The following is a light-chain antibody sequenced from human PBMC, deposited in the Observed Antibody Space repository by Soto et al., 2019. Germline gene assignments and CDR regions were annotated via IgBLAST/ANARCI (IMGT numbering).Light chain of an antibody. CDR3: NSYTSSTTSYV. J-gene: IGLJ1*01. Sequence: QSALTQPASVSGSPGQSITISCTGTSSDFGAYNYVSWYQQHPGKAPKLMIYDVSNRPSGVSNRFSGSKSGNTASLTISGLQAEDEADYYCNSYTSSTTSYVFGTGTKVTVL. CDR1: SSDFGAYNY. CDR2: DVS. V-gene: IGLV2-14*01.